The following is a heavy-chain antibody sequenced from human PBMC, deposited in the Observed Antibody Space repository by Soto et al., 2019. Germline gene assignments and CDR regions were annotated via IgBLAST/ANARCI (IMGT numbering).Heavy chain of an antibody. J-gene: IGHJ3*01. CDR1: GFTLTNYF. CDR2: INNRGSAI. D-gene: IGHD1-1*01. CDR3: ASQLWSHDAFDD. Sequence: QVQLVDSGGGLVKPGGSLRLSCRASGFTLTNYFVSWIRQAPGKGLEWIAYINNRGSAIYYTDSVKGRFTISRDNAKNSLFLQMDSLRTEDTAVYYCASQLWSHDAFDDWGRGTRVNVSS. V-gene: IGHV3-11*01.